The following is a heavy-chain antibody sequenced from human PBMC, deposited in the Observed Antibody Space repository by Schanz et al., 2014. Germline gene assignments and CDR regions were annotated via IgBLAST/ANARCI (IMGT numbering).Heavy chain of an antibody. V-gene: IGHV3-7*01. CDR2: INQDGSEK. D-gene: IGHD1-1*01. CDR3: ARDGAELYYFDD. CDR1: GFTFSNYA. J-gene: IGHJ4*02. Sequence: EVQLLESGGGLVQPGGSLRLSCAGSGFTFSNYAIHWVRQAPGKGLEWVANINQDGSEKYYVDSVKGRFTISRDNAKNSLYLQMNGLRAEDTAVFYCARDGAELYYFDDWGQGTLXTVSS.